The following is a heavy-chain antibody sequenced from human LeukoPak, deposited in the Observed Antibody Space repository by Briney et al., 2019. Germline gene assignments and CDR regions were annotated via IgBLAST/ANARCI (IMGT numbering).Heavy chain of an antibody. Sequence: SGGSLRLSCAASGFTFSSYSMNWVRQAPGKGLEWVSSISSSSSYIYYADSVKGRFTISRDNAKNSLYLQMNSLRAEDTAVYYCARDQYSSGWYIGAPPLWFDPWGQGTLSPSPQ. J-gene: IGHJ5*02. CDR2: ISSSSSYI. V-gene: IGHV3-21*01. CDR3: ARDQYSSGWYIGAPPLWFDP. D-gene: IGHD6-19*01. CDR1: GFTFSSYS.